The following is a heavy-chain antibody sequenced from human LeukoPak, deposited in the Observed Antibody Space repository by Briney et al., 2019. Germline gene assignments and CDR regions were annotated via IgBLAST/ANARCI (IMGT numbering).Heavy chain of an antibody. CDR2: ISWNSGSI. CDR1: GFTFDDYA. CDR3: AKDIISSSGKSGYFDY. V-gene: IGHV3-9*01. Sequence: GGSLRLSCAASGFTFDDYAMHWVRQAPGKGLEWVSGISWNSGSIGYADSVKGRFTISRDNAKNSLYLQLNSLRAEDTALYYCAKDIISSSGKSGYFDYWGQGTLVTVSS. D-gene: IGHD3-22*01. J-gene: IGHJ4*02.